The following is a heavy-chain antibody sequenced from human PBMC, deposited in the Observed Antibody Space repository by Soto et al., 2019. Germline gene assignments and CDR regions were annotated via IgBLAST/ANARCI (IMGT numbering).Heavy chain of an antibody. Sequence: QLQLVESGGGLVQPGGSLRLSCAASGFTFNDFYMIWFRQAPGRGLEWLAYINNRGDDIYYADSVRGRFTISRDNGTTSLDLPMNSLTVEDTALYLGARDMSYGDFGRNSFDPWGQGTPVTVSA. D-gene: IGHD2-21*02. CDR2: INNRGDDI. CDR3: ARDMSYGDFGRNSFDP. V-gene: IGHV3-11*01. CDR1: GFTFNDFY. J-gene: IGHJ5*02.